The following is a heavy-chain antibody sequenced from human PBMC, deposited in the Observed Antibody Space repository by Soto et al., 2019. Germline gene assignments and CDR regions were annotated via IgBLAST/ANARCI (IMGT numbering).Heavy chain of an antibody. D-gene: IGHD3-10*01. CDR2: MNPNSGNT. Sequence: QVQLVQSGAEVKKPGASVKVSCKASGYTFTSYDINWVRQATGQGLEWMGWMNPNSGNTGYAQKFQGRLTMTRNTSINTDYMELSSLRSEDTAVYYCARGRRGYYGSGSLLSGMDVWGQGTTVTVSS. V-gene: IGHV1-8*01. CDR3: ARGRRGYYGSGSLLSGMDV. CDR1: GYTFTSYD. J-gene: IGHJ6*02.